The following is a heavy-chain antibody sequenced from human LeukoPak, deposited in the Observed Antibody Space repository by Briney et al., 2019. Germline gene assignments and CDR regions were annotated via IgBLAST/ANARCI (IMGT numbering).Heavy chain of an antibody. Sequence: SEPLSLTCAVYGGSFSDYFWNWIRQPPGKGLEWIGEINHSGITNYSPSLKSRVTISVDTSKNQSSLKLISVTAADTAVYYCARGARVADERDAFDVWGQGTLVTVSS. CDR1: GGSFSDYF. CDR2: INHSGIT. V-gene: IGHV4-34*01. J-gene: IGHJ3*01. CDR3: ARGARVADERDAFDV. D-gene: IGHD3-3*01.